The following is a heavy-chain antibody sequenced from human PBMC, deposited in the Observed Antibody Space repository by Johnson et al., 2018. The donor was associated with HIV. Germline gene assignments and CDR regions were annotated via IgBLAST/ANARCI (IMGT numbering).Heavy chain of an antibody. Sequence: QVQLVESGGGLVKPGGSLRLSCAASGFTFSDYYMSWIRQAPGKGLEWVSYISSSGSTIYYADSVKGRLTSSRANAKNPLYLQMNSLRAEDTAVYYCARVVSSLTSPPDIWGQGTMVTFSS. D-gene: IGHD6-6*01. V-gene: IGHV3-11*04. CDR2: ISSSGSTI. J-gene: IGHJ3*02. CDR3: ARVVSSLTSPPDI. CDR1: GFTFSDYY.